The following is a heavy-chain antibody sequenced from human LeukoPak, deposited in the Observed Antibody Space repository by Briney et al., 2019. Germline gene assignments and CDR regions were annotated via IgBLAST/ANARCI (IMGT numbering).Heavy chain of an antibody. J-gene: IGHJ4*02. D-gene: IGHD3-16*01. Sequence: GGSLRLSCVASRFTFNKYYMSWVRQAPGKGLQWVANINPDGSEKYYVDSVKGRFTISRDNAKNSLYLQMNSLRPEDTAVYYCAKIRGGIDYWGQGTLVTVSS. V-gene: IGHV3-7*01. CDR1: RFTFNKYY. CDR3: AKIRGGIDY. CDR2: INPDGSEK.